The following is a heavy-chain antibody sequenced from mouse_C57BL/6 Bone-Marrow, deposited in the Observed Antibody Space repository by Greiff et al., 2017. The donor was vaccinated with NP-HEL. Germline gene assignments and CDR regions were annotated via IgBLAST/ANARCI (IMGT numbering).Heavy chain of an antibody. D-gene: IGHD3-2*02. CDR1: GYTFTSYG. Sequence: QVQLKESGAELARPGASVKLSCKASGYTFTSYGISWVKQRTGQGLEWIGEIYPRSGNTYYNEKFKGKATLTADKSSSTAYMELRSLTSEDSAVYFCARDTQATGFAYWGQGTLVTVSA. J-gene: IGHJ3*01. CDR2: IYPRSGNT. V-gene: IGHV1-81*01. CDR3: ARDTQATGFAY.